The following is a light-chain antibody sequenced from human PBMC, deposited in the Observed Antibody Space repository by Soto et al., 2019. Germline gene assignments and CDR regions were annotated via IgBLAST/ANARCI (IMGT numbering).Light chain of an antibody. CDR3: QQYGSSPPLIT. Sequence: EIVLTQSPGTLSLSPGARATLSCRASQSVSSSYLAWYQQKPGQAPRLLIXGASSRATGIPDRFSGSGSGTDFTLTISRLEPEDFAVYYCQQYGSSPPLITFGQGTRLEIK. J-gene: IGKJ5*01. CDR2: GAS. V-gene: IGKV3-20*01. CDR1: QSVSSSY.